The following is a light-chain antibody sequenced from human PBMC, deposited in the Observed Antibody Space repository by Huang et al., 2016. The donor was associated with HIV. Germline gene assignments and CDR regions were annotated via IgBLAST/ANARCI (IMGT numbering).Light chain of an antibody. V-gene: IGKV4-1*01. J-gene: IGKJ1*01. CDR3: QQYYSSPQT. CDR1: QSVYSRSPSKDS. CDR2: WAS. Sequence: DIIMTQSPDSLAVSLGERATLNCRSSQSVYSRSPSKDSMAWFQQKPGQPPRLLLFWASTREAGVPDRFSGSGSGTHFTLTIANREAEDAAIYYCQQYYSSPQTFGQGTRVEVK.